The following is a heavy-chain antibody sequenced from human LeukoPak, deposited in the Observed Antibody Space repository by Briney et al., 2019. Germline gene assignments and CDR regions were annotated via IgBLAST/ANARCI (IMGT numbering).Heavy chain of an antibody. CDR1: GFTFNSSG. Sequence: PGGSLRLSCAASGFTFNSSGMHWVRQAPGKGLGWVAMISFDGSKRYYADSVKGRFTVSRDNSKNTLYLQMSSLRAEETAVYFCAKSIGAVGDYWGQGTLVTVSS. J-gene: IGHJ4*02. CDR3: AKSIGAVGDY. V-gene: IGHV3-30*18. CDR2: ISFDGSKR. D-gene: IGHD6-13*01.